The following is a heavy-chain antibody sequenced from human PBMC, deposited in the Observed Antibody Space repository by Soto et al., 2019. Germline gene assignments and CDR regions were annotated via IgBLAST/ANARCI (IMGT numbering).Heavy chain of an antibody. V-gene: IGHV3-33*01. CDR1: GFTFSSYG. CDR2: IWYDGSNK. CDR3: ARGGVLRYFDWSPRGVFDP. Sequence: GGSLRLSCAASGFTFSSYGMHWVRQAPGKGLEWVAVIWYDGSNKYYADSVKGRFTISRDNSKNTLYLQMNSLRAEDTAVYYCARGGVLRYFDWSPRGVFDPWGQGTLVTVSS. J-gene: IGHJ5*02. D-gene: IGHD3-9*01.